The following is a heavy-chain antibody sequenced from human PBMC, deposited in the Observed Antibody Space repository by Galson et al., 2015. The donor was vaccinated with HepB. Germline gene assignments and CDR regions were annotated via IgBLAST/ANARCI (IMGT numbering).Heavy chain of an antibody. CDR3: ARDGGGWYFDY. CDR1: GFTFSNNW. D-gene: IGHD6-19*01. V-gene: IGHV3-74*01. Sequence: SLRLSCAASGFTFSNNWMHWVRQAPGKGLVWVSRIDSDGTGTRYADSVKGRFTISRDNAKNTLHLQMDSLRAEDTAVYYCARDGGGWYFDYWGQGTLVTVS. J-gene: IGHJ4*02. CDR2: IDSDGTGT.